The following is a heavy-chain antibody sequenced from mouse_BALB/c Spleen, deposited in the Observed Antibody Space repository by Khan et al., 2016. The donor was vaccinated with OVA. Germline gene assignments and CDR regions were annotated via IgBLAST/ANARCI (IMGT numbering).Heavy chain of an antibody. J-gene: IGHJ3*01. Sequence: VQLMESGPDLVKPGASVKLSCTASGYSFTLYYMTWVRQSHGKSPEWIGRVNPNNGDTNYNQNFKGKAILTVDKSSNTAYLELRSLTSEDSAVFYCARVCEFFPYRGQGNLVNGS. D-gene: IGHD2-10*02. CDR3: ARVCEFFPY. CDR2: VNPNNGDT. V-gene: IGHV1-26*01. CDR1: GYSFTLYY.